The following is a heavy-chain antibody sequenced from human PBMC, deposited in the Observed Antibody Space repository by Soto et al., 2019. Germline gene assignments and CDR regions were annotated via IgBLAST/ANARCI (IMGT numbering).Heavy chain of an antibody. CDR1: GGSIRNSGYY. Sequence: QVQLQESGPGLVKPSQTLSLTCTVSGGSIRNSGYYWSWIRQLPGKGLEWIGFISYSGSTDYATSLKSRVTMSVDTSKKQFSLNLSSVTAADTAVYYCGRDAVTKRDFYYYGMDVWGRGTTVTVSS. CDR2: ISYSGST. CDR3: GRDAVTKRDFYYYGMDV. D-gene: IGHD4-4*01. J-gene: IGHJ6*02. V-gene: IGHV4-31*03.